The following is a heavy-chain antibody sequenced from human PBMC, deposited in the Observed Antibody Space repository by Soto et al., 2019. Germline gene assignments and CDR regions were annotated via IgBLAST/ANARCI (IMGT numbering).Heavy chain of an antibody. CDR3: ARGLVLRFLEWLSTLGY. D-gene: IGHD3-3*01. CDR1: GFTFSSYS. V-gene: IGHV3-21*01. J-gene: IGHJ4*02. Sequence: EVQLVESGGGLVKPGGSLRLSCAASGFTFSSYSMNWVRQAPGKGLEWVASISSSSSYIYYADSVKGRFTISRDNAKNSLYLKMNGLRAEDTAVYYCARGLVLRFLEWLSTLGYWGQGTLVTVSS. CDR2: ISSSSSYI.